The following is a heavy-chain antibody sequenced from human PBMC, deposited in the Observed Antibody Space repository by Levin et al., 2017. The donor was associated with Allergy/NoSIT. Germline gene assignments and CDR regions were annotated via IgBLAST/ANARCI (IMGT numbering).Heavy chain of an antibody. Sequence: SQTLSLTCTVSGGSISSGSYYWSWIRQPAAKGLEWIGRIYSSGSANYNPSLKSRVTISVDTCKNQFSLKLSSVTAADTAVYYCARAEVGSEHWGQGTLVTVSS. CDR3: ARAEVGSEH. D-gene: IGHD3-10*01. CDR2: IYSSGSA. J-gene: IGHJ4*02. CDR1: GGSISSGSYY. V-gene: IGHV4-61*02.